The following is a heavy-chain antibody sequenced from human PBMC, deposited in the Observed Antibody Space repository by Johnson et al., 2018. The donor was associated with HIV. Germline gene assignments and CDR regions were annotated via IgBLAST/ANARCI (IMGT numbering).Heavy chain of an antibody. J-gene: IGHJ3*02. V-gene: IGHV3-30*18. CDR3: AKDSRYSYGPDAFDI. Sequence: QEQLVESGGGVVQPGRSLRLSCAASGFSFSDYGIHWVRQAPGKGLEWVAVISYDESNKYYADSVKVRFTISGDNSKNTLYLQMSSLRAEDTAVYYCAKDSRYSYGPDAFDIWGQGTMVTVSS. D-gene: IGHD5-18*01. CDR2: ISYDESNK. CDR1: GFSFSDYG.